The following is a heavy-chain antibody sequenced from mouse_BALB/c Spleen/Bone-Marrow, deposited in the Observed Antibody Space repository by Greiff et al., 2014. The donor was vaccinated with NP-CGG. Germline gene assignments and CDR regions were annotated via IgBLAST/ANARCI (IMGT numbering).Heavy chain of an antibody. CDR3: ARKFYYFDY. V-gene: IGHV3-2*02. CDR1: GYSITSDYA. CDR2: ISYSGGT. J-gene: IGHJ2*01. Sequence: EVQLVESGPGLVKPSQSLSLTCTVTGYSITSDYAWNWIRQFPGNKLEWMGSISYSGGTDYNPTLKSRFSITRDTSKNQFFLQLNSVTADDTATYYCARKFYYFDYWGHGTTLTVSS.